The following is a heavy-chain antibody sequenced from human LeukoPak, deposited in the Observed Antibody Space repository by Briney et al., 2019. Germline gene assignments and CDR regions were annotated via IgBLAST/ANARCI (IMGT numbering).Heavy chain of an antibody. CDR3: AKDGYDFWMGYYYYMDV. CDR1: GFIFNNYV. D-gene: IGHD3-3*01. Sequence: GGTLRLSCAASGFIFNNYVMTWVRQAPGTGLEWVSTISGSGAGTYYADSVKGRFTISRDNSKNTLYLQMNSLRAEDTAVYYCAKDGYDFWMGYYYYMDVWGKGTTVTVSS. V-gene: IGHV3-23*01. CDR2: ISGSGAGT. J-gene: IGHJ6*03.